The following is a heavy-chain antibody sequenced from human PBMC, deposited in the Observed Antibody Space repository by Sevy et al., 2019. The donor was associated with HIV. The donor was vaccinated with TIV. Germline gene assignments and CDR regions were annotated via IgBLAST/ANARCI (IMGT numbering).Heavy chain of an antibody. Sequence: ASVKVSCKASGGTFGTYSLSWLRQAPGQGLEWMGGIIPIFYSANYAQNFQGRVTITADESTSTAYMELSSLRPEDSAVYYCARDRDITFGGGDASDIWGRGTMVTVSS. D-gene: IGHD3-16*01. V-gene: IGHV1-69*13. CDR1: GGTFGTYS. J-gene: IGHJ3*02. CDR2: IIPIFYSA. CDR3: ARDRDITFGGGDASDI.